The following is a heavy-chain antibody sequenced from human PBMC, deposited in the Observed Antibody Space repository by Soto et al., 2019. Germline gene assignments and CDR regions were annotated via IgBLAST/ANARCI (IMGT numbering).Heavy chain of an antibody. J-gene: IGHJ3*02. V-gene: IGHV1-69*12. CDR1: GGTFSSYA. Sequence: QVQLVQSGAELKKPGSSVKVSCKASGGTFSSYAISWVRQAPGQGLEWMGGIIPIFGTANYAQKFQGRVTITADESTSTAYMELSSLRSVDTAVYYSARDQQWPGTGAFDIWGQGTMVTVS. CDR3: ARDQQWPGTGAFDI. CDR2: IIPIFGTA. D-gene: IGHD6-19*01.